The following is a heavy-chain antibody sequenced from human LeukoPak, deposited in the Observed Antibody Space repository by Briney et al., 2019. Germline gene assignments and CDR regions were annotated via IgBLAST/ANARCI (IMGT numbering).Heavy chain of an antibody. CDR3: ARDPTTGYSSEVWFDS. V-gene: IGHV4-61*02. D-gene: IGHD6-25*01. CDR2: IHTRGRT. J-gene: IGHJ5*01. CDR1: GGSISSGSYY. Sequence: SQTLSLTCTVSGGSISSGSYYWSWIRQPAGKGLEWIGRIHTRGRTNYNPSLKSRVTISVDTSKNQFSLKLSSVTAADTAVYYCARDPTTGYSSEVWFDSWGQGTLVTVSS.